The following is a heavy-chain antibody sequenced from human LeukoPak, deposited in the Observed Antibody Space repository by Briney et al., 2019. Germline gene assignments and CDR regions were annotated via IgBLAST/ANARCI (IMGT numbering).Heavy chain of an antibody. CDR1: GGSISSGGYS. J-gene: IGHJ4*02. V-gene: IGHV4-30-2*01. CDR3: ARLVAATGNFDY. Sequence: SETLSLTCAVSGGSISSGGYSWSWIRQPPGKGLEWIGYIYHSGSTYYNPSLKSRVTISVDRSKNQFFLKLSSVTAADTAVYYCARLVAATGNFDYWGQGTLVTVSS. D-gene: IGHD6-13*01. CDR2: IYHSGST.